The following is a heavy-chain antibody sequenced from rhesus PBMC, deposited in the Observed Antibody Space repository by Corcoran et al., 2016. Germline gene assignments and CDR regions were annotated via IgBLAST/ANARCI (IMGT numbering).Heavy chain of an antibody. Sequence: QVQLQESGPGVVKPSETLSLTCAVSGGSISSGYDWSWIRQPPGKGLEWIGYIYGSSGSTNYNPSLKIRVTISKDASKNQFSLKLSSVTAADTAVYYCARGLIDYWGQGVLVTVSS. J-gene: IGHJ4*01. D-gene: IGHD3-3*01. V-gene: IGHV4-76*01. CDR3: ARGLIDY. CDR2: IYGSSGST. CDR1: GGSISSGYD.